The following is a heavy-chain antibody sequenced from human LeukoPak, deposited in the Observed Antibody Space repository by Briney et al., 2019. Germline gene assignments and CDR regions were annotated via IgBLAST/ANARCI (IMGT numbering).Heavy chain of an antibody. CDR1: GGSITSFY. Sequence: PSETLSLTCTVSGGSITSFYWSWIRQPPGKGLEWIGYIYYSGNTNYNPSLKSRVTISVDRSKNQFSLKLSSVTAADTAVYYCARAGGFAGYMDVWGKGTTVTISS. V-gene: IGHV4-59*01. J-gene: IGHJ6*03. CDR3: ARAGGFAGYMDV. CDR2: IYYSGNT. D-gene: IGHD3-16*01.